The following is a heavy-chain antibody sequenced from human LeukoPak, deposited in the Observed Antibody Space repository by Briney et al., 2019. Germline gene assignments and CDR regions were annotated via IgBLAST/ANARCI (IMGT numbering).Heavy chain of an antibody. J-gene: IGHJ4*02. D-gene: IGHD5-18*01. V-gene: IGHV4-59*12. CDR3: AVGYSYGSPIDY. CDR2: IYYSGST. CDR1: GGSISSYY. Sequence: SETLSLTCTVSGGSISSYYWSWIRQPPGKGLEWIGYIYYSGSTNYNPSLKSRVTISVDTSKNQLSLKLSSVTAADTAVYYCAVGYSYGSPIDYWGQGTLVTVSS.